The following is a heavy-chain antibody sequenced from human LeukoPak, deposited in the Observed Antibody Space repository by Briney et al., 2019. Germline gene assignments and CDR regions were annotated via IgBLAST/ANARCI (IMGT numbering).Heavy chain of an antibody. CDR2: IYYSGST. D-gene: IGHD2-15*01. J-gene: IGHJ4*02. CDR3: GRGVVVAATTYFDY. Sequence: PSETLSLTCTVSGGSISSGGYYWSWIRQHPGKGLEWIGYIYYSGSTYYNPSLKSRVTISVDTSKNQFSLKLSSVTAADTAVYCCGRGVVVAATTYFDYWGQGTLVTVSS. CDR1: GGSISSGGYY. V-gene: IGHV4-31*03.